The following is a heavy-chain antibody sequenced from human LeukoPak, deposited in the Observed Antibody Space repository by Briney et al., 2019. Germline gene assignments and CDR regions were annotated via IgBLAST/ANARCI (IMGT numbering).Heavy chain of an antibody. D-gene: IGHD3-9*01. J-gene: IGHJ4*02. CDR2: IYPGDSDT. CDR1: GYSFTSYW. V-gene: IGHV5-51*01. CDR3: ARPRAVLRYFDWAHDYYFDY. Sequence: GESLKISCKGSGYSFTSYWIGWVRPMPGKGLEWMGIIYPGDSDTRYSPSFQGQVTISADRSISTAYLQWSSLKASDTAMYYCARPRAVLRYFDWAHDYYFDYWGQGTLVTVSS.